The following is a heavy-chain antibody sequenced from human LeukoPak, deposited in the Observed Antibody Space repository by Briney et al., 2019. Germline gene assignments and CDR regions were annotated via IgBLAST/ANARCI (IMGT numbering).Heavy chain of an antibody. D-gene: IGHD1-1*01. V-gene: IGHV4-59*01. CDR1: GGSISSYY. CDR2: IYYSGNT. J-gene: IGHJ6*03. Sequence: SETLSLTCTVSGGSISSYYCSWIRNPPPRGLEWNGYIYYSGNTNYNSSLKSRVTISVDTSKNQFSLKVSSVTAADTAVYYCARTVQLERPVPLRNYYYMDVWGKGTTVTISS. CDR3: ARTVQLERPVPLRNYYYMDV.